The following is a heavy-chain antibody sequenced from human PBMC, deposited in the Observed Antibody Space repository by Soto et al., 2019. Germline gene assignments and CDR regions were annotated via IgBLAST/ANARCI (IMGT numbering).Heavy chain of an antibody. D-gene: IGHD3-16*01. CDR2: IIPILGIA. V-gene: IGHV1-69*02. J-gene: IGHJ6*03. CDR1: GGTFSSYT. Sequence: ASVKVSCKASGGTFSSYTISWVRQAPGQGLEWMGRIIPILGIASYAQKFQGRVTITADKSTSTAYMELSSLRSEDTAVYYCARGWGSGYHYYYMDVWGKGTTVTVSS. CDR3: ARGWGSGYHYYYMDV.